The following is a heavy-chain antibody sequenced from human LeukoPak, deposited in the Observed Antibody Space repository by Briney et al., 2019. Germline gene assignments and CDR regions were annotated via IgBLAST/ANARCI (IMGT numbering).Heavy chain of an antibody. D-gene: IGHD2-15*01. J-gene: IGHJ4*02. CDR2: MFYSGTT. CDR3: VSYCSGGRCDD. V-gene: IGHV4-39*01. CDR1: GFTFSSYE. Sequence: PGGSLRLSCAASGFTFSSYEMHWVRQPPGKGLEWMGSMFYSGTTYYNPSLKSRVTISVDTSKNQFSLKLSSVTAADTAVYYCVSYCSGGRCDDWGQGTLVTVSS.